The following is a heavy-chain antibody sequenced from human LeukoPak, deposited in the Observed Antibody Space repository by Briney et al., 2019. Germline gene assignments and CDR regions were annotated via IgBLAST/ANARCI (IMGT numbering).Heavy chain of an antibody. CDR1: GGSISSSSYY. CDR2: IYYSGST. D-gene: IGHD6-13*01. J-gene: IGHJ5*02. CDR3: ARSSGYSSSGGLNWFDI. Sequence: SETLSLTCTVSGGSISSSSYYWGWIRQPPGKGLEWIGSIYYSGSTYYNPSLKSRVTISVDTSKNQFSLKLSSVTAADTAVYYCARSSGYSSSGGLNWFDIWGQGTLVTVSP. V-gene: IGHV4-39*01.